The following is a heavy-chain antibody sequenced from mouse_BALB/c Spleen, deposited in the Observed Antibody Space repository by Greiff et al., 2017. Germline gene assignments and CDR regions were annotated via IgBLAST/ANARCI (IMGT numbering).Heavy chain of an antibody. D-gene: IGHD2-2*01. V-gene: IGHV3-6*02. CDR1: GYSITSGYY. CDR2: ISYDGSN. CDR3: ARGGFYGYEGEFAY. Sequence: EVKLQESGPGLVKPSQSLSLTCSVTGYSITSGYYWNWIRQFPGNKLEWMGYISYDGSNNYNPSLKNRISITRDTSKNQFFLKLNSVTTEDTATYYCARGGFYGYEGEFAYWGQGTLVTVSA. J-gene: IGHJ3*01.